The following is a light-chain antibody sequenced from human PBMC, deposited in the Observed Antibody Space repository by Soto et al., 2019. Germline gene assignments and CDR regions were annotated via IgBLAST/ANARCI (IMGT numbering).Light chain of an antibody. CDR3: QLNYTIPLT. J-gene: IGKJ4*01. CDR2: AAS. CDR1: QSISSC. V-gene: IGKV1-39*01. Sequence: DIQMTQSPSSLSASVGDRVTITCRASQSISSCLNWYQQKPGKAPKLLIYAASSLQSGVPSRFSGSGSGTDFTLTSSSLQPEDFTTYYCQLNYTIPLTYGGGTKLEIK.